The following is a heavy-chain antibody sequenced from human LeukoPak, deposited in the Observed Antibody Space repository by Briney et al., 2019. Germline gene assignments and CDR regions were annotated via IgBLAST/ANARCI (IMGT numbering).Heavy chain of an antibody. CDR1: GGSISSGGYS. Sequence: SQTLSLTCAVSGGSISSGGYSWSWIRQPPGKGLEWIGYINHSGSTNYNPSLKSRVTISVDTSKNQFSLKLSSVTAADTAVYYCARGRLRIAAAARPQTFDPWGQGTLVTVSS. V-gene: IGHV4-30-2*01. J-gene: IGHJ5*02. CDR2: INHSGST. CDR3: ARGRLRIAAAARPQTFDP. D-gene: IGHD6-13*01.